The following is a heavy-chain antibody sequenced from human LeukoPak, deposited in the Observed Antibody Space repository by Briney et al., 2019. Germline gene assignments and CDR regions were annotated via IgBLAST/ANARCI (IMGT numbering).Heavy chain of an antibody. V-gene: IGHV4-39*01. D-gene: IGHD4-17*01. Sequence: SETLSLTCTVSGGSISSSSYYWGWIRQSPGKGLEWIGSIYYSGSTYYNPSLRSRVTISVDTSKNQFSLKLSSVTAADTAVYYCARHRLYGDYPHAFDIWGQGTMVTVSS. J-gene: IGHJ3*02. CDR1: GGSISSSSYY. CDR2: IYYSGST. CDR3: ARHRLYGDYPHAFDI.